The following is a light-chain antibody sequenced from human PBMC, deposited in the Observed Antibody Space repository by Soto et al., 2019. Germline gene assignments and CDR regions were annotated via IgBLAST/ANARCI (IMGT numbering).Light chain of an antibody. V-gene: IGKV1-6*01. CDR1: QAINND. J-gene: IGKJ2*01. Sequence: AIQMTQSPSSLSASVGDRVTMTCRASQAINNDLAWFQQRPGKAPSLLIYAASRLHTGVPSRFRGSVSGTYFTLTISSLQSEDFATYYCLQDLNYPYTFGQGTKLEI. CDR2: AAS. CDR3: LQDLNYPYT.